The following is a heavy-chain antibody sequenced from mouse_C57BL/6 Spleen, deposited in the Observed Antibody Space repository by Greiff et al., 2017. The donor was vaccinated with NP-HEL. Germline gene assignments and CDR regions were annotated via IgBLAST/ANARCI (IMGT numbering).Heavy chain of an antibody. CDR3: ARVDYDGGAWFAY. D-gene: IGHD2-4*01. J-gene: IGHJ3*01. V-gene: IGHV1-85*01. Sequence: VQLQQSGPELVKPGASVKLSCKASGYTFTSYDINWVKQRPGQGLEWIGWIYPRDGSTKYNEKFKGKATLTVDTSSSTAYMELHSLTSEDSAVYFCARVDYDGGAWFAYWGQGTLVTVSA. CDR1: GYTFTSYD. CDR2: IYPRDGST.